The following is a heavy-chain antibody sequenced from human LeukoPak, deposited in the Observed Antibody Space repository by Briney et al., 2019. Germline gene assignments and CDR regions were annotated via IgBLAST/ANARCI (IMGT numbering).Heavy chain of an antibody. D-gene: IGHD2-21*01. CDR1: GGTFSSYT. V-gene: IGHV1-69*02. J-gene: IGHJ4*02. CDR2: IIPILGIA. Sequence: GASVKVSCKASGGTFSSYTISWVRQAPGQGLEWMGRIIPILGIANYAQKFQGRVTMTRDTSTSTVYMELSSLRSEDTAVYYCARGSHIVVVISSHTNDYWGQGTLVTVSS. CDR3: ARGSHIVVVISSHTNDY.